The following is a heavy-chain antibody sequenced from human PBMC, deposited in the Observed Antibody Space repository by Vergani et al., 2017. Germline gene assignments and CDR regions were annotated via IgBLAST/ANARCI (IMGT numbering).Heavy chain of an antibody. CDR3: ARRLHGNYYGMDV. Sequence: EVQLVQSGAEVKTPGESLKISCKGSGYSFTSYWIGWVRQLPGKGLEWLGIIYPGDSDTRYSPSFQGQVTISADKSISTAYLQWSSLKASDTAMYYCARRLHGNYYGMDVWGQGTTVTVSS. CDR1: GYSFTSYW. D-gene: IGHD2-21*02. V-gene: IGHV5-51*03. J-gene: IGHJ6*02. CDR2: IYPGDSDT.